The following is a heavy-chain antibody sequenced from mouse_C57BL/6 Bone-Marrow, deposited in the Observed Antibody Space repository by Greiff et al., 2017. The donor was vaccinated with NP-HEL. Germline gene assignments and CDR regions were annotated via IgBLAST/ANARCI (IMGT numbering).Heavy chain of an antibody. CDR1: GYTFTSYW. D-gene: IGHD2-4*01. Sequence: VQLQQPGAELVKPGASVKLSCKASGYTFTSYWMHWVKQRPGQGLEWIGYINPSSGYTKYNQKFKDKATLTADKSSSTAYMQLSSLTYDDAAVYYCARSNDYDVWYFDVWGTGTTVTVAS. CDR2: INPSSGYT. CDR3: ARSNDYDVWYFDV. V-gene: IGHV1-7*01. J-gene: IGHJ1*03.